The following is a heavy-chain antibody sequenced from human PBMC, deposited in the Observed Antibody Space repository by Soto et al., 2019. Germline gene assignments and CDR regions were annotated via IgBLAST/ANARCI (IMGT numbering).Heavy chain of an antibody. J-gene: IGHJ3*02. CDR2: IIPILGIA. CDR3: ARDERRYCSGGSCYHAFDI. V-gene: IGHV1-69*08. CDR1: GGTFSSYT. Sequence: QVHLVQSGAEVKKPGSSVKVSCKASGGTFSSYTISWVRQAPGQGLEWMGRIIPILGIANYAQKFQGRVTITADKSTSTAYMELSSLRSEDTAVYYCARDERRYCSGGSCYHAFDIWGQGTMVTVSS. D-gene: IGHD2-15*01.